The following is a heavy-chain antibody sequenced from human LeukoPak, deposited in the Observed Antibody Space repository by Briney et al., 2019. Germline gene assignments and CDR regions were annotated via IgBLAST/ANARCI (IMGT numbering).Heavy chain of an antibody. D-gene: IGHD2-2*01. CDR3: ARHISPHCSSTSCPFDP. CDR2: IYPGDSDT. Sequence: GESLKISCKGSGYSFTSYWIGWVRQTPGKGLEWMGIIYPGDSDTRYSPSFQGQVTISADKSISTAYLQWSSLKASDTAMYYCARHISPHCSSTSCPFDPWGQGTLVTVSS. J-gene: IGHJ5*02. V-gene: IGHV5-51*01. CDR1: GYSFTSYW.